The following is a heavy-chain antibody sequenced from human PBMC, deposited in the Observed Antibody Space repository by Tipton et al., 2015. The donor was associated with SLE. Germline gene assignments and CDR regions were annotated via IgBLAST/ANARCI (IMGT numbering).Heavy chain of an antibody. Sequence: GSLRLSCAASGFTFSSSWMHWVRHAPGQGLVWVSRINSDGSITSYADSVRGRFTISRDNAKNTLYLQMNSLRAEDTAVYYCASWHFDFWCPFAFDIWGQGTMVTVSS. V-gene: IGHV3-74*01. D-gene: IGHD3-3*01. J-gene: IGHJ3*02. CDR2: INSDGSIT. CDR3: ASWHFDFWCPFAFDI. CDR1: GFTFSSSW.